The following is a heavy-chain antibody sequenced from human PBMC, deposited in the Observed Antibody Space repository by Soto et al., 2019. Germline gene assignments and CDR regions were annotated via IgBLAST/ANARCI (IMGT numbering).Heavy chain of an antibody. CDR1: GGTFSSYA. CDR2: IIPIFGTA. J-gene: IGHJ5*02. CDR3: XXXXFDP. V-gene: IGHV1-69*05. Sequence: QVQLVQSGAEVKKPGSSVKVSCKASGGTFSSYAISWVRQAPGQGLEWMGGIIPIFGTANYAQKFQGRVTXXXXXXXXXXXXXXXXXXXXXXXXXXXXXXXFDPWGQGTLVTVSS.